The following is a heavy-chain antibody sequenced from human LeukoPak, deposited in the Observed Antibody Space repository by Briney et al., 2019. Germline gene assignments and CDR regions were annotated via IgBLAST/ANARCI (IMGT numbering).Heavy chain of an antibody. J-gene: IGHJ3*02. V-gene: IGHV4-59*01. CDR3: AREEGGAFDI. D-gene: IGHD3-16*01. Sequence: SETLSLTCTVSGGSLSNYYWSWIRQPPGKGLEWIGYIYYSGSTNYNPSLKSRVTISVDTSKNQFSLKLSSVTAADTAVYYCAREEGGAFDIWGQGTMVTVSS. CDR2: IYYSGST. CDR1: GGSLSNYY.